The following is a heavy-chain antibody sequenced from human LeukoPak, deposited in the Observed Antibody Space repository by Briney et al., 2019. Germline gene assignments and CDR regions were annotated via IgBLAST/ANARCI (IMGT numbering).Heavy chain of an antibody. D-gene: IGHD3-22*01. V-gene: IGHV4-59*08. CDR3: ARHDSSGWNNWIDP. CDR1: GASISSYY. J-gene: IGHJ5*02. CDR2: IYDSGNT. Sequence: KPSETLSLTCTVSGASISSYYWSWIRQPPGKGLEWIGYIYDSGNTNYNPSPKSRVTISVDTSKNQFSLKLSSVTAADTAVYYCARHDSSGWNNWIDPWGQGTLVTVSS.